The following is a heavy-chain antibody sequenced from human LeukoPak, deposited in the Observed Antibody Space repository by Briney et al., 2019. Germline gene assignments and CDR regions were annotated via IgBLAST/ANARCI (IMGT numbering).Heavy chain of an antibody. D-gene: IGHD5-18*01. J-gene: IGHJ4*02. Sequence: PSETLSLTCTVSGGSISSYYWSWIRQPPGKGLEWIGYIYYSGSTNYNPSLKSRVTISVDTSKNQFSLKLSSVTAADTAVYYCAVYSYDADYWGQGTLVTVSS. CDR1: GGSISSYY. CDR3: AVYSYDADY. CDR2: IYYSGST. V-gene: IGHV4-59*08.